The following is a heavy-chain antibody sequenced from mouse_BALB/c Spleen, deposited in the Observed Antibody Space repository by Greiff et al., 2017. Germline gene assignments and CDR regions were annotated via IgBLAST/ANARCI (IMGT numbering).Heavy chain of an antibody. CDR1: GFTFTDYY. J-gene: IGHJ1*01. Sequence: EVKVVESGGGLVQPGGSLRLSCATSGFTFTDYYMSWVRQPPGKALEWLGFIRNKANGYTTEYSASVKGRFTISRDNSQSILYLQMNTLRAEDSATYYCAREDGYYGYFDVWGAGTTVTVSS. V-gene: IGHV7-3*02. D-gene: IGHD2-3*01. CDR2: IRNKANGYTT. CDR3: AREDGYYGYFDV.